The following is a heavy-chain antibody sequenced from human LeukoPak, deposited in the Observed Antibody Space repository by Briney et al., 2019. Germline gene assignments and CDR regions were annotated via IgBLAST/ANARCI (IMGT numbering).Heavy chain of an antibody. Sequence: SETLSLTCTVSGVSISSAGYWSWIRQYPGKGLEWIDYIYFSGSTYYNPSLKSRVTISVDTSKNHFSLKLSSVTAADTAVYYCARVPPDYGDYVRAFDIWGQGTKVTVSS. V-gene: IGHV4-31*03. CDR2: IYFSGST. J-gene: IGHJ3*02. CDR3: ARVPPDYGDYVRAFDI. CDR1: GVSISSAGY. D-gene: IGHD4-17*01.